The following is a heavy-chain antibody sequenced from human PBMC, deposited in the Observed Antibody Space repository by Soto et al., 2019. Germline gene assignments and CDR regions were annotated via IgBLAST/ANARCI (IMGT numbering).Heavy chain of an antibody. J-gene: IGHJ3*02. CDR3: ARGCSSTRCYGAFDI. V-gene: IGHV3-66*01. D-gene: IGHD2-2*01. Sequence: EVQLVESGGGLVQPGGSLRLSCAASGFTVSSNYMRWVRQAPGKGLEWVSVIYSGGSTYYADSVKGRFTISRDNSKNTLYRQMNSLRSEDTAVYYCARGCSSTRCYGAFDIWGQGTMVTVSS. CDR2: IYSGGST. CDR1: GFTVSSNY.